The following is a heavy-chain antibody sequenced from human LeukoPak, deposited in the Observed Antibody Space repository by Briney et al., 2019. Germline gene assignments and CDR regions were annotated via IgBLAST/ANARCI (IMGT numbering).Heavy chain of an antibody. CDR1: GYTFTSYG. CDR2: INPNSGGT. J-gene: IGHJ4*02. Sequence: ASVKVSCKASGYTFTSYGISWVRQAPGQGLEWMGWINPNSGGTNYAQKFQGRVTMTRDTSISTAYMELSRLRSDDTAVYYCARDGNYYGSGSHYWGQGTLVTVSS. D-gene: IGHD3-10*01. CDR3: ARDGNYYGSGSHY. V-gene: IGHV1-2*02.